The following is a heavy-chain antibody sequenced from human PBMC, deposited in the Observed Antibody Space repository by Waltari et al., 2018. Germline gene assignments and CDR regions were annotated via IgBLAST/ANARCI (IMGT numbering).Heavy chain of an antibody. V-gene: IGHV1-3*01. CDR3: ARDQGITGTYYFDY. CDR1: GYTFTSYA. D-gene: IGHD1-20*01. J-gene: IGHJ4*02. CDR2: INAGNGNT. Sequence: QVQLVQSGAEVKKPGASVKVSCKASGYTFTSYAMHWVRQAPGHRLEWMGWINAGNGNTKYSQKFQGRVTITRDTSASTAYMELSSLRSEDTAVYYCARDQGITGTYYFDYWGQGTLVTVSS.